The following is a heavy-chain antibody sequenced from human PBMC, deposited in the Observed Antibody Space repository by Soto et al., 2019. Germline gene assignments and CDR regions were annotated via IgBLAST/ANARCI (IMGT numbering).Heavy chain of an antibody. Sequence: ASVKVSCKASGYSFSDYDINWVRQATGQGPEWMGWMNPNSGNTGYAQKFQGRVTMTRNTSINTAYMELSSLGSEDTAVYYCARDNRYNWNDEGWFDPWGQGTTVTVSS. CDR2: MNPNSGNT. J-gene: IGHJ5*01. V-gene: IGHV1-8*01. CDR1: GYSFSDYD. CDR3: ARDNRYNWNDEGWFDP. D-gene: IGHD1-20*01.